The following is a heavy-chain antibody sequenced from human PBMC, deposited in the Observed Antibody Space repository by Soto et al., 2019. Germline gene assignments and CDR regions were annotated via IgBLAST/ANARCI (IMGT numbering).Heavy chain of an antibody. CDR2: ISGSGGST. CDR1: RFTFSSYA. J-gene: IGHJ4*02. CDR3: ARRSSGWYFDY. V-gene: IGHV3-23*01. D-gene: IGHD6-19*01. Sequence: GGSLRLSCAASRFTFSSYAMNWVRQAPGKGLEWVSVISGSGGSTYYADSVKGRFTISRDNSKNTLYLQMNSLRAEDTAVYYCARRSSGWYFDYWGQGTLVTVSS.